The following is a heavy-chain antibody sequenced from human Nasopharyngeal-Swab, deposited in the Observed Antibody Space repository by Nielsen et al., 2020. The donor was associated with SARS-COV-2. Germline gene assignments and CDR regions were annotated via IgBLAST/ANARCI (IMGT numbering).Heavy chain of an antibody. CDR3: ARTTTTTPFDS. J-gene: IGHJ4*02. CDR2: VVYTART. Sequence: SQTLSLTCTVSGGSVSRDIYSWSWIRQPPGKGLEWIGYVVYTARTNYNPSLKIRVPIPVDTSKYQFSLKLNSVTAAYTAMYFCARTTTTTPFDSWGQVTLVAVSS. V-gene: IGHV4-61*01. CDR1: GGSVSRDIYS. D-gene: IGHD1-1*01.